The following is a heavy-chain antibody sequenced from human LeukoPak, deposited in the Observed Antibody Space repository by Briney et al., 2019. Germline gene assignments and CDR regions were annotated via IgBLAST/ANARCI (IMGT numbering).Heavy chain of an antibody. J-gene: IGHJ3*02. CDR1: GGSISKYF. V-gene: IGHV4-59*08. D-gene: IGHD3-22*01. CDR3: ARLPVYDSSGHYGFDI. CDR2: ISYAGST. Sequence: SETLSLTCTVSGGSISKYFWSWIRQPPGKGLEWFGYISYAGSTNYNPSLKSRVTMSVDTSNNRFPLRLTSVTAADTAVYYCARLPVYDSSGHYGFDIWGQGTMVTVSS.